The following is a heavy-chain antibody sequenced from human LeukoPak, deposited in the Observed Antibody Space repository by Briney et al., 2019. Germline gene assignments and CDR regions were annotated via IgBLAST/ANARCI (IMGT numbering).Heavy chain of an antibody. CDR1: GGSISSGGYY. Sequence: PSETLSLTCTVSGGSISSGGYYWSWIRQHPGKGLEWIGEINHSGSTNYNPSLKSRVTISVDTSKNQFSLKLSSVNAADTAVYYCATGRTIADYWGQGTLVTVSS. CDR3: ATGRTIADY. CDR2: INHSGST. J-gene: IGHJ4*02. D-gene: IGHD2-8*01. V-gene: IGHV4-31*03.